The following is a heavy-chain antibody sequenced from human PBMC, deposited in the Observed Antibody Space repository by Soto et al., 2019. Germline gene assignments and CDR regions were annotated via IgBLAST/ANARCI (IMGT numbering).Heavy chain of an antibody. Sequence: ASVKVSCKASGYTFTSYDITWVRQATVQGLEWMGGMNPNGGNTGYAQKFQGRVTMTRKNSISTAYMELSRLRSEDTAVYNCARNMAGEAFDIWGRGTM. V-gene: IGHV1-8*01. CDR3: ARNMAGEAFDI. J-gene: IGHJ3*02. CDR2: MNPNGGNT. CDR1: GYTFTSYD. D-gene: IGHD6-19*01.